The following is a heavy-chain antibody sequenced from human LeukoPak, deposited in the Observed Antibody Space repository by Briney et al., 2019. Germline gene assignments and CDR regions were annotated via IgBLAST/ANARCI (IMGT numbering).Heavy chain of an antibody. CDR2: IYWDDDK. CDR3: AHRLTGYNSNWYHGFFDY. D-gene: IGHD6-13*01. V-gene: IGHV2-5*02. Sequence: SGPTLVKPTQTLTLSCTFSGFSLSTSGVGVGWIRQPPGKALEWLTLIYWDDDKRYNPSLKGRLTVTKDVSKSQVVLTLTNVDPVDTATYYCAHRLTGYNSNWYHGFFDYWGPGTLVTVSS. J-gene: IGHJ4*02. CDR1: GFSLSTSGVG.